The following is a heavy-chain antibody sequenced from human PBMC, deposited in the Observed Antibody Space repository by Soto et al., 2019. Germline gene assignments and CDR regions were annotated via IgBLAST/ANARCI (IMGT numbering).Heavy chain of an antibody. CDR2: IIPVFGTP. J-gene: IGHJ6*02. CDR1: GGSFSNYG. Sequence: QVQVMQSGAEVKKPGSSVKVSCKASGGSFSNYGISWVRQAPGQGLEWMGGIIPVFGTPHYAQKFQDRVTITADESTSTVYMEVSSLTSEVTAVYYCARGDATKIIVTTYYGLDVWGQGTTVTVSS. V-gene: IGHV1-69*12. D-gene: IGHD3-22*01. CDR3: ARGDATKIIVTTYYGLDV.